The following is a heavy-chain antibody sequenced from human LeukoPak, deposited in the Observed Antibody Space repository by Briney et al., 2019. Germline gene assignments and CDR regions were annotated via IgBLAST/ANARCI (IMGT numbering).Heavy chain of an antibody. J-gene: IGHJ5*02. V-gene: IGHV5-51*01. D-gene: IGHD2-15*01. CDR3: ARALYCSSTACPGARFDP. CDR2: IFPADPQT. Sequence: HGESLKISCKGSGYIFTSYWIGWVRQMPGKGLEWLGIIFPADPQTIYSPSFEGQVSIPADKSISTAYLQLSSLKASDTAMYYCARALYCSSTACPGARFDPWGQGTLVSVSS. CDR1: GYIFTSYW.